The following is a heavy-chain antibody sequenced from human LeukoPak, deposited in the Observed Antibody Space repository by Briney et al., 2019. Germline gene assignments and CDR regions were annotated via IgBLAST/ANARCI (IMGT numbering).Heavy chain of an antibody. V-gene: IGHV5-51*01. D-gene: IGHD3-22*01. CDR1: GYSFTTYW. Sequence: GESLKISCKGSGYSFTTYWIAWVRQMPGKGLEWMGIYNPADSDTRYSPSFQGQVTISADKSISTAYLQWSSLKASDTAMYYCARREDNTGYSDYWGQGTLVTASS. CDR2: YNPADSDT. CDR3: ARREDNTGYSDY. J-gene: IGHJ4*02.